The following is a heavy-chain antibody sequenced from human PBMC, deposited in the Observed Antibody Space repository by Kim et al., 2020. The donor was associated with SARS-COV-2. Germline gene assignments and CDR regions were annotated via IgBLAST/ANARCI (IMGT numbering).Heavy chain of an antibody. CDR2: ISSSSSTI. Sequence: GGSLRLSCAASGFTFSSYGMNWVRQAPGKGLEWVSYISSSSSTIYYADSVKGRFTISRDNAKNSLYLQMNSLRAEDMAVYYCARNWGPGDFDYWGQGTLVTVSS. V-gene: IGHV3-48*04. CDR3: ARNWGPGDFDY. J-gene: IGHJ4*02. CDR1: GFTFSSYG. D-gene: IGHD7-27*01.